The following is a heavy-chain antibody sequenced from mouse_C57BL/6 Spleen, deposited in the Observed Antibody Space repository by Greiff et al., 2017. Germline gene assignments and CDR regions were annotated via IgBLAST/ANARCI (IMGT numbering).Heavy chain of an antibody. CDR1: GYTFTSYW. Sequence: QVQLQQPGAELVRPGSSVKLSCKASGYTFTSYWMHWVKQRPIQGLEWIGNIDPSDSETHYNQKFKDKATLTVDKSSSTAYMQLSSLTYEDSAVYYCARSGSNSFDYWGQGTTLTVSS. CDR2: IDPSDSET. V-gene: IGHV1-52*01. D-gene: IGHD3-2*02. CDR3: ARSGSNSFDY. J-gene: IGHJ2*01.